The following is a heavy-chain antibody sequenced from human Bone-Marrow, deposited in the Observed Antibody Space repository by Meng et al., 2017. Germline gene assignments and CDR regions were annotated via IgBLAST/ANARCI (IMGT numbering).Heavy chain of an antibody. Sequence: GESLKISCAASGFTFSSYDMHWVRQAPGKGLEWVAVIWYDGSNKYYADSVKGRFAISRDNSKNTLYLQMNSLRAEDTAVYYCARMTVAGTYFDYWGQGTLVTVSS. CDR2: IWYDGSNK. CDR1: GFTFSSYD. J-gene: IGHJ4*02. D-gene: IGHD6-19*01. CDR3: ARMTVAGTYFDY. V-gene: IGHV3-33*01.